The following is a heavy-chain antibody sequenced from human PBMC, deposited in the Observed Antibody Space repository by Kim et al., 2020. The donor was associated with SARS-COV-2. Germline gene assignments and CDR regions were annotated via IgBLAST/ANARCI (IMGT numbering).Heavy chain of an antibody. CDR2: IFQDGST. CDR3: VRVGWLGSSPPNWFDP. V-gene: IGHV4-30-4*01. D-gene: IGHD3-10*01. CDR1: GGSIAGGNYY. J-gene: IGHJ5*02. Sequence: SETLSLTCTVSGGSIAGGNYYWSWIRQSPGKGLEWMGNIFQDGSTRYNTSLGSRLTMLVDTSKNQFYLRLTSVNAADSAMYFCVRVGWLGSSPPNWFDPWGQGDLVNV.